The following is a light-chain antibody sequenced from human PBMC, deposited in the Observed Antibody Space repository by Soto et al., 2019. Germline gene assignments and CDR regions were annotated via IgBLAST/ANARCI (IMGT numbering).Light chain of an antibody. V-gene: IGLV2-14*01. CDR1: SSDVGGYNY. Sequence: QSALTQPASVSGSPGQSITISCTGTSSDVGGYNYVSWYQQHPGKAPKLMIYDVSNRPSGVSNRFSGSKSGNTASLTISGLQAEDEADYYCNSYTSSRPLFGGGTKVTVL. CDR2: DVS. J-gene: IGLJ2*01. CDR3: NSYTSSRPL.